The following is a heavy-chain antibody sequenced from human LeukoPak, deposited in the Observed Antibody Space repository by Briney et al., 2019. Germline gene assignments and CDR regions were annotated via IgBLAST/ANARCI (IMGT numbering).Heavy chain of an antibody. Sequence: GGSLRLSCAASGFTFSSYSMNWVRQAPGKGLEWVSSISSSSSYIYYADSVKGRFTISRDNAKNSLYLQMNSLRAEDTAVYYCAKTLAVYWFDPWGQGTLVTVSS. J-gene: IGHJ5*02. CDR2: ISSSSSYI. V-gene: IGHV3-21*01. CDR1: GFTFSSYS. CDR3: AKTLAVYWFDP.